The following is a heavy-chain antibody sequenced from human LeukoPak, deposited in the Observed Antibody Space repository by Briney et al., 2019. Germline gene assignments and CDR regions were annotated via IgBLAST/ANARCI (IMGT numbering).Heavy chain of an antibody. CDR3: ARDTFRGFLEWLLFDY. J-gene: IGHJ4*02. D-gene: IGHD3-3*01. Sequence: ASVKVSCKASGYTFTNYYMHWVRQAPGQGLEWMGIINPSGGSTSYAQKFQGRVTMTRDTSTTTVYMELSSLRSEDTAVYYCARDTFRGFLEWLLFDYWGQGTLVTVSS. CDR1: GYTFTNYY. V-gene: IGHV1-46*01. CDR2: INPSGGST.